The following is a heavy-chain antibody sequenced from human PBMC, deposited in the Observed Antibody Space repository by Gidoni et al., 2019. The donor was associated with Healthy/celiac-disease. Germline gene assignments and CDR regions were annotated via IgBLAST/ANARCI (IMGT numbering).Heavy chain of an antibody. D-gene: IGHD3-10*01. CDR1: GFPFRSYA. V-gene: IGHV3-30-3*01. Sequence: QVQLVESGGGVVQPGRSLRLSCAASGFPFRSYALHWVRQAPGKGLEGVAVISYDGSNKYYADSVKGRFTISRDNSKNTLYLQMNSLRAEDTAVYYWARDRMVQGVVGTFFDYWGQGTLVTVSS. CDR2: ISYDGSNK. CDR3: ARDRMVQGVVGTFFDY. J-gene: IGHJ4*02.